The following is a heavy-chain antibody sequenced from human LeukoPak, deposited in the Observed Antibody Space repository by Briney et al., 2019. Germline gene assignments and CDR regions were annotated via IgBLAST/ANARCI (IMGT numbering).Heavy chain of an antibody. Sequence: PSETLSLTCAVYGGPFSGDYWSWIRQPPGKGLEWIGEINHSGSTNYNPSLKSRVTISVDTSKNQFSLKLSSVAVADTAVYYCARLNVFDYWGQGTLVTVSS. CDR2: INHSGST. V-gene: IGHV4-34*01. CDR3: ARLNVFDY. J-gene: IGHJ4*02. CDR1: GGPFSGDY.